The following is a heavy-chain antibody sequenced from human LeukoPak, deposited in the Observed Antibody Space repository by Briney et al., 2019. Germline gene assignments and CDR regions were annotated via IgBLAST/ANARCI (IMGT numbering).Heavy chain of an antibody. Sequence: SETLSLTCTVSGGSISSSSYYWGWIRQPPGKGLEWIGSISYSGSTYYNPSLKSRVTISVDTSKNQFSLKLSSVTAADTAVYYCARDRVGQQLVGRNYYYYYMDVWGKGTTVTISS. CDR1: GGSISSSSYY. CDR2: ISYSGST. V-gene: IGHV4-39*07. CDR3: ARDRVGQQLVGRNYYYYYMDV. J-gene: IGHJ6*03. D-gene: IGHD6-13*01.